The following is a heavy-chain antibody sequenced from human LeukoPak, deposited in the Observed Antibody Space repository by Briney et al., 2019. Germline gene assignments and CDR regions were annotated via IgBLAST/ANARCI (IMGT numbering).Heavy chain of an antibody. J-gene: IGHJ4*02. V-gene: IGHV5-51*01. CDR1: GYSFTSYW. Sequence: GESLKISXKGSGYSFTSYWIGWVRQMPGKGREWMGMIYPGDSDTRYNPSFQGQVTISAEKSISTAYLQWSSLKASDTALYYCASRRKGMSTAGFDFWGQGTLVTVSS. D-gene: IGHD5-24*01. CDR3: ASRRKGMSTAGFDF. CDR2: IYPGDSDT.